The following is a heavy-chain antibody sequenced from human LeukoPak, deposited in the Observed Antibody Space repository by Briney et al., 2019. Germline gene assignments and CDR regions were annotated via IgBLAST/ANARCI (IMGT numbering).Heavy chain of an antibody. CDR2: IIPIFGTA. D-gene: IGHD6-19*01. Sequence: GASVKVSCKASGGTFSSYAISWVRQAPGQGLEWMGGIIPIFGTANYAQKFQGRVTITADESTSTAYMELSSLRSEDTAVYYCARGLPGIAVAGPGYYFDYWGQGTLVTVSS. V-gene: IGHV1-69*13. CDR1: GGTFSSYA. CDR3: ARGLPGIAVAGPGYYFDY. J-gene: IGHJ4*02.